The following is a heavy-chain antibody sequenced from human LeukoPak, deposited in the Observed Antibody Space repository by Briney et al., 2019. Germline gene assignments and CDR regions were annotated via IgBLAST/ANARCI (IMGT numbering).Heavy chain of an antibody. CDR3: ARENYHGLDV. CDR2: IKKDGTST. J-gene: IGHJ6*02. V-gene: IGHV3-74*01. CDR1: GFTFSSYS. Sequence: GGSLRLSCAASGFTFSSYSMNWVRQAPGKGLVWLSRIKKDGTSTSYADSVQGRFTISRDNAKNTVYVQMSSLRAEDTAVYYCARENYHGLDVWGQGTTVTVSS.